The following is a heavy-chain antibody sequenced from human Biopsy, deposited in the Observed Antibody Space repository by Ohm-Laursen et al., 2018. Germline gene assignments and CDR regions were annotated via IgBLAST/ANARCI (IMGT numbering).Heavy chain of an antibody. CDR1: EGTFSNYG. V-gene: IGHV1-69*06. CDR2: NIPILGTG. CDR3: ARDRWPHVTLLGLVVFDF. D-gene: IGHD3-3*01. Sequence: SVKVSCKAPEGTFSNYGVNWVRQAPGQGLEWLGGNIPILGTGNYAQKFQDRVTVAANTSTSTATMELRSLRSDDTAVYYCARDRWPHVTLLGLVVFDFWGQGTLVIVSS. J-gene: IGHJ4*02.